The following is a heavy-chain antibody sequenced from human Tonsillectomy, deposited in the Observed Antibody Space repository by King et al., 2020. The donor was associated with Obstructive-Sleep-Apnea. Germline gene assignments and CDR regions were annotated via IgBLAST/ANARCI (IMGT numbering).Heavy chain of an antibody. D-gene: IGHD3-22*01. V-gene: IGHV3-23*04. CDR1: GFTFNNYA. Sequence: VQLVESGGGLVQPGGSLRLSCAASGFTFNNYAMSWVRQAPGKGLEWVSVISGSGESTHDAESVKGRFTISRDNSKNTLYLQMNSLRAEDTAVYYCEKVQFYYESSGYRVFDYWGQGTLVTVSS. CDR3: EKVQFYYESSGYRVFDY. J-gene: IGHJ4*02. CDR2: ISGSGEST.